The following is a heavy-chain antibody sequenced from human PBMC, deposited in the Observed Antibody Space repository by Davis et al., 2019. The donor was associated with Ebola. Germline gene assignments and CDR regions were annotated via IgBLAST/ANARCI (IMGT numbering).Heavy chain of an antibody. CDR3: ARTDRVCSGGTCYSGNDFDY. J-gene: IGHJ4*02. V-gene: IGHV4-59*13. Sequence: SETLSLTCTVSGGSITGYYWSWIRQPPGKGLEWIGYVYHTGGTEYNPSLKSRVTMSVDTSRSQFSLRLSSVTAADTAVYYCARTDRVCSGGTCYSGNDFDYWGQGTLVTVSS. CDR1: GGSITGYY. D-gene: IGHD2-15*01. CDR2: VYHTGGT.